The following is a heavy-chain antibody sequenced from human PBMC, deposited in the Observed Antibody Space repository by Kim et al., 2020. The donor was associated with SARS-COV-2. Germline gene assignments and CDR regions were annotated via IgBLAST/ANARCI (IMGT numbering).Heavy chain of an antibody. Sequence: GGSLRLSCTTSGFTFTGHAMSWVRQAPGKGLEWVSSIDGSGGTTYYVESVKGRFTISRDNFKNTLYLQMNSLRADDTAVYYCTKGGWGCILDQWGKGT. J-gene: IGHJ4*02. V-gene: IGHV3-23*01. CDR3: TKGGWGCILDQ. CDR1: GFTFTGHA. CDR2: IDGSGGTT. D-gene: IGHD3-3*01.